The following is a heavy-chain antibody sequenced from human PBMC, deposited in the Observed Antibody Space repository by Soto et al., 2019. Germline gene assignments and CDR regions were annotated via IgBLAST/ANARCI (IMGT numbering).Heavy chain of an antibody. Sequence: PVESLKISCKASGYTFTSYAMHWVRQAPGQRLEWMGWINAGNGNTKYSQKFQGRVTITRDTSASTAYMELSSLRSEDTAVYYCARGRRSAVPLLSRFGSQDWFDPWGQGTLVTVSS. CDR3: ARGRRSAVPLLSRFGSQDWFDP. V-gene: IGHV1-3*01. CDR2: INAGNGNT. J-gene: IGHJ5*02. D-gene: IGHD3-10*01. CDR1: GYTFTSYA.